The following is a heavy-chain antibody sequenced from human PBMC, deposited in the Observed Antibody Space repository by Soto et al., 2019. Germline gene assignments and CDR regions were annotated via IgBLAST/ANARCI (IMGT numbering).Heavy chain of an antibody. J-gene: IGHJ4*02. D-gene: IGHD1-26*01. CDR2: IIPIFGTP. CDR3: ARGWETVGATTPFAY. CDR1: GGTFSSYA. V-gene: IGHV1-69*06. Sequence: QVQLVQSGAEVKKPGSSVKVSCKASGGTFSSYAIDWVRQAPGQGLEWMGGIIPIFGTPNYAQKFQGRVTITADKSTSTAYMEVRSLRSEDTAVYYCARGWETVGATTPFAYWGQGTLFTVSS.